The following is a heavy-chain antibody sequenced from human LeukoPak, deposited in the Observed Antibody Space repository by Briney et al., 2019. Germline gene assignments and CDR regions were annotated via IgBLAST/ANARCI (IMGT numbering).Heavy chain of an antibody. CDR1: GFTFSSYS. Sequence: GGSLRLSCAASGFTFSSYSMHWVRQAPGKGLEWVAFLWLDGNNRYYADSVKGRFTISRDNSKNTLYLQMNSLRAEDTAVYYCARDQVPAHGWFDPWGQGTLVTVSS. V-gene: IGHV3-33*01. J-gene: IGHJ5*02. CDR3: ARDQVPAHGWFDP. CDR2: LWLDGNNR.